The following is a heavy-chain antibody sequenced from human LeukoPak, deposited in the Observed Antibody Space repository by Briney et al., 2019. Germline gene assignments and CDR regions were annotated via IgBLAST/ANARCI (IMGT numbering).Heavy chain of an antibody. J-gene: IGHJ3*02. V-gene: IGHV1-2*02. CDR2: INPDSGDT. CDR1: GYTFTYYY. D-gene: IGHD2-2*01. CDR3: ARSDQLLSGAFDI. Sequence: ASVKVSCKASGYTFTYYYIHWMRQAPGQGLEWMGWINPDSGDTSYAQKFQGRVTMTRDTSISTAYMELSRLRSDDTAVYYCARSDQLLSGAFDIWGQGTMVTVSS.